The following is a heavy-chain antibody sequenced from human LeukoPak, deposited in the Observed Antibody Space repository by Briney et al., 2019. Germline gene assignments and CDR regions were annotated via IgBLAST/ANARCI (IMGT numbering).Heavy chain of an antibody. D-gene: IGHD6-19*01. Sequence: GASVKVSCKASGYTFTSYDINWVRQAPGQGLEWMGIINPSGGSTSYAQKFQGRVTMTRDMSTSTVYMELSSLRSEDTAVYYCARPSGWYGNDAFDIWGQGTMVTVSS. CDR3: ARPSGWYGNDAFDI. V-gene: IGHV1-46*01. CDR2: INPSGGST. J-gene: IGHJ3*02. CDR1: GYTFTSYD.